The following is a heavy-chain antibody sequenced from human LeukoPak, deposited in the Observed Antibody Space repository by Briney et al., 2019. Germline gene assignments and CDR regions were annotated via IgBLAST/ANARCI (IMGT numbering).Heavy chain of an antibody. Sequence: PSETLSLTCTVSGGSISSSSYYWGWIRQPPGKGLEWIGRIYYSGSTYYNPSLKSRVTISVDTSKNQFSLKLSSVTAADTAVYYCAYYYDSSGYSDYYFDYWGQGTLVTVSS. CDR1: GGSISSSSYY. J-gene: IGHJ4*02. D-gene: IGHD3-22*01. V-gene: IGHV4-39*07. CDR3: AYYYDSSGYSDYYFDY. CDR2: IYYSGST.